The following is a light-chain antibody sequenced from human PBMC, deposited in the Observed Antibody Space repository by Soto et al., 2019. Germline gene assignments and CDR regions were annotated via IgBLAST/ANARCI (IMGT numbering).Light chain of an antibody. J-gene: IGLJ1*01. CDR2: DDS. Sequence: SYELTQPPSVSVAPGQTARITCGGNSIGSNSVHWYQQKPGQAPVLVVYDDSDRPSGSPERFSGSNSGNTATLTISRVEAGDEADYYCQVWDSSSDPYVFGTGTKLTVL. CDR1: SIGSNS. V-gene: IGLV3-21*02. CDR3: QVWDSSSDPYV.